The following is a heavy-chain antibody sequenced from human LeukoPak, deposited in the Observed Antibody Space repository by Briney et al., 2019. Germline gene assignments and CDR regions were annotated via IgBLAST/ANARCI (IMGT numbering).Heavy chain of an antibody. CDR3: AKSWNYYDSSGDDALDI. D-gene: IGHD3-22*01. CDR1: GFTFDDYG. J-gene: IGHJ3*02. Sequence: GGSLRLSCAASGFTFDDYGMSWVRQAPGKGLEWVSGISGSGISTYYADSVKGRFTISRHNSKNTLYLQINSLRVEDTAVYYCAKSWNYYDSSGDDALDIWGQGTMVTVSS. V-gene: IGHV3-23*01. CDR2: ISGSGIST.